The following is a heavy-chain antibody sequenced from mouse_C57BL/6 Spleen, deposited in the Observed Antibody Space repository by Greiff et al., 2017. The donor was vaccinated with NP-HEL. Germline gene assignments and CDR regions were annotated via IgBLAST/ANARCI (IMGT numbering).Heavy chain of an antibody. V-gene: IGHV5-4*01. Sequence: DVQLVESGGGLVKPGGSLKLSCAASGFTFSSYAMSWVRQTPEKRLEWVATISDGGSYTYYPDNVKGRFTISRDNAKNNLYLQMSHLKSEDTAMYYCARGFSDGYWAYWGQGTLVTVSA. CDR1: GFTFSSYA. CDR2: ISDGGSYT. J-gene: IGHJ3*01. CDR3: ARGFSDGYWAY. D-gene: IGHD2-3*01.